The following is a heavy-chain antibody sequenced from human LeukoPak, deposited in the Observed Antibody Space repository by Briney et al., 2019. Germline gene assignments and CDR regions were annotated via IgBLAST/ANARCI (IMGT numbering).Heavy chain of an antibody. CDR1: GFTFSSYG. V-gene: IGHV3-66*01. CDR2: IYSGGSA. CDR3: ARVMYSSSSFFFDY. Sequence: GRSLRLSCAASGFTFSSYGMHWVRQAPGKGLEWVSVIYSGGSAYYADSVKGRFTISRDNSKNTLYLQMNSLRAEDTAVYYCARVMYSSSSFFFDYWGQGTLVTVSS. J-gene: IGHJ4*02. D-gene: IGHD6-6*01.